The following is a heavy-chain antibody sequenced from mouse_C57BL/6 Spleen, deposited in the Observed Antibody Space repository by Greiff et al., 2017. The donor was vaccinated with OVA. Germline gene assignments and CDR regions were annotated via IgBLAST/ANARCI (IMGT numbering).Heavy chain of an antibody. CDR1: GYTFTSYW. V-gene: IGHV1-52*01. D-gene: IGHD2-2*01. J-gene: IGHJ2*01. CDR2: IDPSDSET. CDR3: ARWGDGYDVEFDY. Sequence: QVQLQQPGAELVRPGSSVKLSCKASGYTFTSYWMHWVKQRPIHGLEWIGNIDPSDSETHYNQEFKDKATLTVDKSSSTAYMQLSSLTSEDSAVYYCARWGDGYDVEFDYWGQGTTLTVSS.